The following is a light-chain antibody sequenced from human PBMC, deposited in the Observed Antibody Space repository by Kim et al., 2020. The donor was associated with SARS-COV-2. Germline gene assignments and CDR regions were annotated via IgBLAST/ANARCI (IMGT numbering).Light chain of an antibody. CDR3: NCRDSSGNSWV. J-gene: IGLJ3*02. CDR1: SLRSYY. CDR2: GKS. V-gene: IGLV3-19*01. Sequence: SSELTQEPAVSVALGQTVRITCQGDSLRSYYASWYQQKPGQAPVLVIYGKSSRPSGIPDRFSGFTSGNTASLPITGAQAEDEADYYCNCRDSSGNSWVFGGGTQLTVL.